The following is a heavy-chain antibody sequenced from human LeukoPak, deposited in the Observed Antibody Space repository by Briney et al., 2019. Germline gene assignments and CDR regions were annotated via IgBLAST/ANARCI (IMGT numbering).Heavy chain of an antibody. CDR3: ARAHVDTAMVTGRFDY. CDR1: GYTFTSYY. D-gene: IGHD5-18*01. V-gene: IGHV1-46*01. Sequence: GASVKVSCKASGYTFTSYYMHWVRQAPGQGLEWVGIINPSGGSTSYAQKFQGRVTMTRDTSTSTVYMELSSLRSEDTAVYYCARAHVDTAMVTGRFDYWGQGTLVTVSS. J-gene: IGHJ4*02. CDR2: INPSGGST.